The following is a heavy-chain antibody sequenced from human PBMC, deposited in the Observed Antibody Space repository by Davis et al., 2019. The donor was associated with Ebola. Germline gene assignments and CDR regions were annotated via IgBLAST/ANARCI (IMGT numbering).Heavy chain of an antibody. CDR1: GFTFNYYG. Sequence: GGSLRLSCAASGFTFNYYGMHWVRQAPGKGLEWVAFIRFDGNNKYYSQSVKGRFTISKDNSRSTLYLQMDSLRPEDTAVYYCAKISDPYCISTDCYYFHYWGQGTLVTVSS. CDR2: IRFDGNNK. V-gene: IGHV3-30*02. D-gene: IGHD2-2*01. CDR3: AKISDPYCISTDCYYFHY. J-gene: IGHJ4*02.